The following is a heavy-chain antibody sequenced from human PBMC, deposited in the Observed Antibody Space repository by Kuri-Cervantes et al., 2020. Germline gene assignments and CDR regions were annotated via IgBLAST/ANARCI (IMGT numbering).Heavy chain of an antibody. CDR2: IYNSGST. D-gene: IGHD2-2*01. CDR3: ARTYCSGTICYSVDY. V-gene: IGHV4-59*01. Sequence: SETLSLTCTISGGSISSYYWSWIRQPPGKGLEWIGYIYNSGSTNYNPSLKSRVTISMDTSKNQFSLKLSSVTAADTALYYCARTYCSGTICYSVDYWGQGTLVTVSS. J-gene: IGHJ4*02. CDR1: GGSISSYY.